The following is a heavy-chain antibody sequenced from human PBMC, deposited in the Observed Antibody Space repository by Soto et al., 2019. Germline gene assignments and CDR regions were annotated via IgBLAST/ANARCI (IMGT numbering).Heavy chain of an antibody. CDR3: ARLLSPVRIPRIWSKEDAIFDY. D-gene: IGHD3-3*01. J-gene: IGHJ4*02. CDR2: INPSGGST. CDR1: GYTFTSYY. Sequence: ASVKVSCKASGYTFTSYYMHWVRQAPGQGLEWMGIINPSGGSTSYAQKFQGRVTMTRDTSTSTVYMELSSLRSEDTAVYYCARLLSPVRIPRIWSKEDAIFDYWGQGTLVTVSS. V-gene: IGHV1-46*01.